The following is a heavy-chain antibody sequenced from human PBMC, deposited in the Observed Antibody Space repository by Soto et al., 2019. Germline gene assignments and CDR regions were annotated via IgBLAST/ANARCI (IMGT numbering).Heavy chain of an antibody. Sequence: EVQLVESGGGLVKPGGSLRLSCAASGFTFSNAWMSWVRQAPGKGLEWVGRIKSKTDGGTTDYAAPVKGRFTISRDDSKNTLYLQMNSLKTEDTAVYYCTTGHPYYDFWSGYFGYYYYYGMDVWGQGTTVTVSS. CDR1: GFTFSNAW. CDR3: TTGHPYYDFWSGYFGYYYYYGMDV. V-gene: IGHV3-15*01. CDR2: IKSKTDGGTT. D-gene: IGHD3-3*01. J-gene: IGHJ6*02.